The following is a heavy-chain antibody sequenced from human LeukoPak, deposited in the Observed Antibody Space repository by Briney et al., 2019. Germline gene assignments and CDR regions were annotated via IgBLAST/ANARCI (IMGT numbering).Heavy chain of an antibody. CDR2: ISYDGSNK. D-gene: IGHD3-22*01. CDR1: GFTFSSYA. V-gene: IGHV3-30-3*01. J-gene: IGHJ4*02. CDR3: AKVQWLLPY. Sequence: TGGSLRLSCAASGFTFSSYAMHWVRQAPGKGLEWVAVISYDGSNKYYADSVKGRFTISRDNSKNTLYLQMNSLRAEDTAVYYCAKVQWLLPYWGQGTLVTVSS.